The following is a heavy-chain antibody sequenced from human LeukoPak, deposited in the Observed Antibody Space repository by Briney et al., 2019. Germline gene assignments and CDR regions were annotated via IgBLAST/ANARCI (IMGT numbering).Heavy chain of an antibody. CDR1: RFTFNNYA. Sequence: KAGGSLRLSCAASRFTFNNYAMTWVRQAPGKGLEWVSAIDGNGISTYYADSVKGRFSISRDNSKNALCLQMNSLRAEDTAVYYCAKAREWFGESNNWFDPWGQGTLVTVSS. CDR3: AKAREWFGESNNWFDP. CDR2: IDGNGIST. J-gene: IGHJ5*02. D-gene: IGHD3-10*01. V-gene: IGHV3-23*01.